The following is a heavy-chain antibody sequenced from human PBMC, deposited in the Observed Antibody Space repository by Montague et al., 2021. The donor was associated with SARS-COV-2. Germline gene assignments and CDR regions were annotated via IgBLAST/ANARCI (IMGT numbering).Heavy chain of an antibody. J-gene: IGHJ4*02. D-gene: IGHD6-13*01. V-gene: IGHV6-1*01. CDR1: GDSVSSNTAA. CDR3: AGEPRYSLSWSFDY. CDR2: TYYRSKWYY. Sequence: CAISGDSVSSNTAAWNWIRQSPSRGLEWLGRTYYRSKWYYDYAVSVKSRMTISPDTSKNQSSLQLSSVTPEDRAVYYCAGEPRYSLSWSFDYWGQGTLVTVSS.